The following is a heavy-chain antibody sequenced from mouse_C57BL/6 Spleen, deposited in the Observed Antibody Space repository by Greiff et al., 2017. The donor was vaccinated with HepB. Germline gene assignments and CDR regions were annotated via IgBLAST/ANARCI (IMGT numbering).Heavy chain of an antibody. CDR1: GFNIKNTY. J-gene: IGHJ4*01. CDR3: ARDYYDYDEGFYYAMDY. Sequence: VQLKESVAELVRPGASVKLSCTASGFNIKNTYMHWVKQRPEQGLEWIGRIDPANGNTKYAPKFQGKATITADTSSNTAYLQLSSLTSEDTAIYYCARDYYDYDEGFYYAMDYWGQGTSVTVSS. CDR2: IDPANGNT. D-gene: IGHD2-4*01. V-gene: IGHV14-3*01.